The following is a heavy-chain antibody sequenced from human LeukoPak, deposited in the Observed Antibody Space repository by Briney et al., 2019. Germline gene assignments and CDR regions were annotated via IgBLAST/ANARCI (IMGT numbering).Heavy chain of an antibody. CDR2: INHSGST. Sequence: SETLSLICAVYGGSFSGYYWSWIRQPPGKGLEWIGEINHSGSTNYNPSLKSRVTISVDTSKNQFSLKLSSVTAADTAVYYCARGPRRAWLANDYWGQGTLVTVSS. D-gene: IGHD5-24*01. J-gene: IGHJ4*02. CDR3: ARGPRRAWLANDY. V-gene: IGHV4-34*01. CDR1: GGSFSGYY.